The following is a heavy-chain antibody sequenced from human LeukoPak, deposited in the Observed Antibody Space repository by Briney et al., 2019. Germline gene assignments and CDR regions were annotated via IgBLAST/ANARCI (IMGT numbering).Heavy chain of an antibody. CDR3: AKDDNYIRFLS. V-gene: IGHV3-23*01. CDR2: ISNSDGST. J-gene: IGHJ5*02. D-gene: IGHD3-16*01. Sequence: PGGSLRLSCAVSGFTFSTYAMSWVRQAPGKELYWVSTISNSDGSTYYADSVKGRFTISRDTSKNTLYLEMNSLRAEDTAVYYCAKDDNYIRFLSWGQGTLVTVSS. CDR1: GFTFSTYA.